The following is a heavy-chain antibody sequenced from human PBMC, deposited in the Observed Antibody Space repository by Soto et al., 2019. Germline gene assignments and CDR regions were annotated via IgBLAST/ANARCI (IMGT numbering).Heavy chain of an antibody. CDR2: LLRSGSTT. D-gene: IGHD4-17*01. CDR3: AKDAVSGDGIWLLDS. Sequence: WWSLRLSCAASGFTCTNYAMTWSRQAPGKGLEWVSSLLRSGSTTYYADSVKGRFTISSDISANSLYLQMDSLRAEDTAVYYCAKDAVSGDGIWLLDSWGQGTVVTVSS. J-gene: IGHJ4*02. CDR1: GFTCTNYA. V-gene: IGHV3-23*01.